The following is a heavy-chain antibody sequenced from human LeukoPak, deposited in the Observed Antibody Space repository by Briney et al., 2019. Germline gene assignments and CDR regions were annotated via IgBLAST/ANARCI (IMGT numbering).Heavy chain of an antibody. Sequence: ASVKVSCTASGYTFTVKYLHWLRHAPGQGLEWMGWMNPNSGDTTYAQKFQGRVTMTRDTSITTAYMELSSLRSDDTAVYYCTRGYGSSWFDYWGQGTLVTVSS. J-gene: IGHJ4*02. CDR3: TRGYGSSWFDY. V-gene: IGHV1-2*02. CDR1: GYTFTVKY. CDR2: MNPNSGDT. D-gene: IGHD6-13*01.